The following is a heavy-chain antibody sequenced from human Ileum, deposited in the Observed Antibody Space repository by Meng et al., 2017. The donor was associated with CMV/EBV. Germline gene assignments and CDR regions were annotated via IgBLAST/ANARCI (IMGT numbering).Heavy chain of an antibody. D-gene: IGHD2-15*01. J-gene: IGHJ3*01. V-gene: IGHV3-48*03. CDR2: ITGPGSTI. CDR3: AGRYCSDGRCHLFALDF. CDR1: GVVFSNCD. Sequence: SLKLSCAASGVVFSNCDMNWVRQAPGKGLEWVSHITGPGSTIFYPDSVKGRFTISRDNAKNSLYLHMDSLRPEDTAVYYCAGRYCSDGRCHLFALDFWGQGTMVTVSS.